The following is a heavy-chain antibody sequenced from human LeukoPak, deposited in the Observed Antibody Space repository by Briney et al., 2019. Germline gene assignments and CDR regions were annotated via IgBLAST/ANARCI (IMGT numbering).Heavy chain of an antibody. D-gene: IGHD4-11*01. V-gene: IGHV3-74*01. J-gene: IGHJ5*02. CDR2: INTDGSST. CDR3: ARDTVTNNWFDP. Sequence: GGSLRLSCPASAFTFSNYAMSWVRQAPGKGLVWVSRINTDGSSTSYADSVKGRFTISRDNAKNTLYLQMNSLRAEDTAVYYCARDTVTNNWFDPWGQGTLVTVSS. CDR1: AFTFSNYA.